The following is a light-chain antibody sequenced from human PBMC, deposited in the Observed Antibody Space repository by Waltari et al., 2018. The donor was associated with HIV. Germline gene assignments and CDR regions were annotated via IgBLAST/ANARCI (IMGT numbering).Light chain of an antibody. CDR1: QIITNNF. Sequence: EIVLTQSPVTLSLSPGERATFSSRASQIITNNFLAWYQHQSGQAPRLLISAASSRATGIPDRFSGSGSGTDFSLNISRLEPEDFALYYCKQDSRSPLSFGGGTRVEIK. V-gene: IGKV3-20*01. CDR3: KQDSRSPLS. J-gene: IGKJ4*01. CDR2: AAS.